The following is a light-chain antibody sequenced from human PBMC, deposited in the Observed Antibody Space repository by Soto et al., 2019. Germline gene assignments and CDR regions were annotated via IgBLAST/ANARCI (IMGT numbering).Light chain of an antibody. CDR3: QQYGSSPFT. Sequence: IVMTQSPATLSVSPGERVTLSCRASQSVSSNLAWYQQKTGQAPRLLIYGASTRATGIPARFSGSGSGTDFTLTISSLEPEDFAVYYCQQYGSSPFTFGPGTKVDIK. J-gene: IGKJ3*01. CDR1: QSVSSN. CDR2: GAS. V-gene: IGKV3D-15*02.